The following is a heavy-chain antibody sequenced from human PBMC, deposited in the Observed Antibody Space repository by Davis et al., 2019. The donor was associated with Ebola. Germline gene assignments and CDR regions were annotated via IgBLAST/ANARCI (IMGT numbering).Heavy chain of an antibody. V-gene: IGHV3-9*01. CDR1: GFTFDGYA. CDR2: ISWNSVGL. D-gene: IGHD1-26*01. Sequence: SLKISCAASGFTFDGYAMHWVRQAPGKGLEWVSTISWNSVGLGYADSVKGRFTISRDNAKNSLYLQMNSLRPEDTALYYCAKDKGLVGASYFDYWGQGTLVTVSS. J-gene: IGHJ4*02. CDR3: AKDKGLVGASYFDY.